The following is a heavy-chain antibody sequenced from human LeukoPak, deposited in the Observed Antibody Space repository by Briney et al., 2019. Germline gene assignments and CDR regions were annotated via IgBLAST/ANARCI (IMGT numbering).Heavy chain of an antibody. CDR1: GYTFTGYY. Sequence: ASVKVSCKASGYTFTGYYMHWVRQAPGQGLEWMGWINPNSGGTNYAQKFQGRVTMTWDMSTSTVYMELSSLRSEDTAVYYCARGEEMATIPLDYWGQGTLVTVSS. V-gene: IGHV1-2*02. CDR3: ARGEEMATIPLDY. CDR2: INPNSGGT. D-gene: IGHD5-24*01. J-gene: IGHJ4*02.